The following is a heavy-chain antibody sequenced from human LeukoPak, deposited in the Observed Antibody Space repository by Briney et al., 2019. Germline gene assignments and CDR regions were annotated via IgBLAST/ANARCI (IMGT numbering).Heavy chain of an antibody. CDR1: GFTLSSYA. V-gene: IGHV3-23*01. J-gene: IGHJ4*02. CDR2: ISDSGGSA. D-gene: IGHD6-13*01. Sequence: PGGSLRLSCAASGFTLSSYAMSWVRQAPGKGLEWVSAISDSGGSAYYADSVKGRFTISRDNSKNTLYLQMNSLRAEDAAVYYCATSPGAAAGSSGLDYWGQGTLVTVSS. CDR3: ATSPGAAAGSSGLDY.